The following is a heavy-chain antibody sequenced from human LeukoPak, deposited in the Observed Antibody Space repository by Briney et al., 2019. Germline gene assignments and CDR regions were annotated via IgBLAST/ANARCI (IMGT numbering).Heavy chain of an antibody. V-gene: IGHV3-23*01. J-gene: IGHJ3*02. CDR3: ARVSLSSWYHDAFDI. CDR1: GFTFSDYG. D-gene: IGHD6-13*01. CDR2: IGGRGGSA. Sequence: GGSLRLSCAASGFTFSDYGMNWVRQTPGKGLEWVSAIGGRGGSAYYADSVKGRFTISRDNSKNSLYLQMNSLRAEDTAVYYCARVSLSSWYHDAFDIWGQGTMVTVSS.